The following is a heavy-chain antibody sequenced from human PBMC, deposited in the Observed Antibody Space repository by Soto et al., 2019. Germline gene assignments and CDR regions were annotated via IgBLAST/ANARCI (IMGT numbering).Heavy chain of an antibody. CDR2: IYSGTT. D-gene: IGHD2-15*01. V-gene: IGHV4-30-2*01. J-gene: IGHJ4*02. Sequence: SETLSLTCAVSGVSISSGGYSWSWIRQPPGKGMEWIGYIYSGTTHYNPPLKSRVTISMDRSKNQVSLSLKSVTAADTAVYYCAREDSGAFFDFWGQGNLVTVSS. CDR3: AREDSGAFFDF. CDR1: GVSISSGGYS.